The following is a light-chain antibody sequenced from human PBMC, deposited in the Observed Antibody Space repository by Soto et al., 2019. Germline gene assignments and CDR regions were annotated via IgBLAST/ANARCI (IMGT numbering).Light chain of an antibody. V-gene: IGLV2-8*01. Sequence: QSALTQPPSASGSPGQSVTISCTGTSSDVGGYNYVSWYQQHPGKAPKLMIYEVTKRPSGVPDRFSGSKSGNTASLTVSGLQAEDEADYYCCSYVGSNNRVFGTGTKLTVL. CDR2: EVT. CDR3: CSYVGSNNRV. CDR1: SSDVGGYNY. J-gene: IGLJ1*01.